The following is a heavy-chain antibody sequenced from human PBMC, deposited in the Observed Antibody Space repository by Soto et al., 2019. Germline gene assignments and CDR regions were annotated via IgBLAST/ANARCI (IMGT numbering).Heavy chain of an antibody. V-gene: IGHV3-7*01. Sequence: EVQVVDSGGGLVQPGGSLRLSCVVSGLTCSRHWMSWVRQAPGKGLEWVANINEDGSVKEYVDSVKGRFTISRDNAKNSLYLQMNGLRGEDTAVYYCARAYNWGQGTLVTVAS. CDR3: ARAYN. J-gene: IGHJ4*02. CDR2: INEDGSVK. D-gene: IGHD5-18*01. CDR1: GLTCSRHW.